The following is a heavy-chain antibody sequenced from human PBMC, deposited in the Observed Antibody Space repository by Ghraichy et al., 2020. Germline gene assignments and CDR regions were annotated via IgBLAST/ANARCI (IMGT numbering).Heavy chain of an antibody. CDR3: AIAGTYYYDSNGYSDI. Sequence: ASVKVSCKASGYTFTSYGLSWVRQAPGQGLEWMGWINGFNGNTNFAQKFQGRVSMTTDTSTSTAYMELTSLRSDDTAMYYCAIAGTYYYDSNGYSDIWGQGTMVTVSS. D-gene: IGHD3-22*01. CDR2: INGFNGNT. J-gene: IGHJ3*02. CDR1: GYTFTSYG. V-gene: IGHV1-18*04.